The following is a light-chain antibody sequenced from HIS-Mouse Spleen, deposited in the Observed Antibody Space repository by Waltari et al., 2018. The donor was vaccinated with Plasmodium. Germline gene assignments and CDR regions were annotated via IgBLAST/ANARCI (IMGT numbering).Light chain of an antibody. J-gene: IGKJ4*01. CDR3: QQRSNWHPLT. Sequence: EIVMTQSPATLSLSPGERATLSCRASQSFSSNLAWYQQKPGQAPSLLIYGASTRATGIPARFSGSGSATEFTLTISSLQSEDCAVDYWQQRSNWHPLTFGGGTKVEIK. CDR1: QSFSSN. CDR2: GAS. V-gene: IGKV3-15*01.